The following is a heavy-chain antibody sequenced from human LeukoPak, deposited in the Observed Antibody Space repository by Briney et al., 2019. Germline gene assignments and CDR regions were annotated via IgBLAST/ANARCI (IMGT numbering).Heavy chain of an antibody. D-gene: IGHD2-15*01. CDR3: ARGGGGDAFDI. V-gene: IGHV4-61*05. Sequence: SETLSLTCTVSGGSISSSSYYWSWIRQPPGKGLEWIGYIYYSGSTNYNPSLKSRVTISVDTSKNQFPLKLSSVTAADTAVYYCARGGGGDAFDIWGQGTMVTVPS. CDR1: GGSISSSSYY. CDR2: IYYSGST. J-gene: IGHJ3*02.